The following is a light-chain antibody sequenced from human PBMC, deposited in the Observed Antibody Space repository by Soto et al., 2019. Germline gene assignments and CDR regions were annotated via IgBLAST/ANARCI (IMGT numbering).Light chain of an antibody. J-gene: IGLJ2*01. V-gene: IGLV2-23*03. CDR3: CSYAGISTFVV. Sequence: QSALTQPRSVSGSPGQSVTISCTGTSSDVGAYNYVSWYQQHPGKAPKVMIYEGSKRPSGVSNRFSGSKSGNTASLTISGLQAEDEADYYCCSYAGISTFVVFGGGTKLTVL. CDR2: EGS. CDR1: SSDVGAYNY.